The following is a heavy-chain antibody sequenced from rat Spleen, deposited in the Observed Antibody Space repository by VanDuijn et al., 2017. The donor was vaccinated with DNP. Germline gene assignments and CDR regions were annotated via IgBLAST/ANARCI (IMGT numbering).Heavy chain of an antibody. CDR1: GYSITSDY. CDR2: ISYSGRT. J-gene: IGHJ4*01. V-gene: IGHV3-1*01. D-gene: IGHD1-12*02. Sequence: EVQLQESGPGLVKPSQSLSLTCSVTGYSITSDYWGWIRKFPGNKMEWIGHISYSGRTTYNPSLKSRISITRDTSKNQLFLQVNSVITEDTATYYWATQDSYYDGSYGAMDAWGQGTSVTVSS. CDR3: ATQDSYYDGSYGAMDA.